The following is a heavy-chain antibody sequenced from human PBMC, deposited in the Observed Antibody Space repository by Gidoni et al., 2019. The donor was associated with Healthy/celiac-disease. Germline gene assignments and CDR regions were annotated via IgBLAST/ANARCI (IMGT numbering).Heavy chain of an antibody. CDR2: ISGSGGGT. V-gene: IGHV3-23*01. CDR3: AKDGSRFLDVVDS. D-gene: IGHD1-26*01. Sequence: EVQLLESGGGLVQPGGSLRLSCAASGFTFSTYAMNWARQGPGRGLEWVSAISGSGGGTYYADSVKGRFTVSRDNSKNTLYLQMNSLRAEDTAVYICAKDGSRFLDVVDSWGQGTLVTVSS. CDR1: GFTFSTYA. J-gene: IGHJ4*02.